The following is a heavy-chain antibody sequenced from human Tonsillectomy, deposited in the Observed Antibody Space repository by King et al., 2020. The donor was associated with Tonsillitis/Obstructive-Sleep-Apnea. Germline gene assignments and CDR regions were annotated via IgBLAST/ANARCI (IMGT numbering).Heavy chain of an antibody. J-gene: IGHJ2*01. CDR3: AREREYYYDTSGYYSYWYFDL. D-gene: IGHD3-22*01. CDR1: GYSFASYW. V-gene: IGHV5-51*01. Sequence: KLVQSGAEVKKPGESLKISCKASGYSFASYWIGWVRQMPGKGLEWMGIIYPGDSNTRYSPSFQGQVTISADRSTSTAYLQWSSLKASDTAMYYCAREREYYYDTSGYYSYWYFDLWGRGSLVTVSS. CDR2: IYPGDSNT.